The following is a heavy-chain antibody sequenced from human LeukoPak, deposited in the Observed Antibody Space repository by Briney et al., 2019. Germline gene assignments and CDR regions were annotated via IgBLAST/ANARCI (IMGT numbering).Heavy chain of an antibody. Sequence: ASVKVSCKASGYSFSGYYMHWVRQAPGQGLERMGWINPNSGGTNYAQKFQGRVTMTRDTSISTAYMELSRLRSDDTAVYYCAKGGAKLGTHEHWGQGTLVTVSS. V-gene: IGHV1-2*02. CDR3: AKGGAKLGTHEH. D-gene: IGHD7-27*01. CDR2: INPNSGGT. J-gene: IGHJ1*01. CDR1: GYSFSGYY.